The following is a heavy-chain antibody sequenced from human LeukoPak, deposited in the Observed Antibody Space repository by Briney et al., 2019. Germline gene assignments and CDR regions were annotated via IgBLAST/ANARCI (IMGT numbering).Heavy chain of an antibody. CDR2: IKQDGSEK. V-gene: IGHV3-7*01. CDR3: ARDGAPYSGSYSSYYYGMDV. CDR1: GFTFSSYW. J-gene: IGHJ6*02. D-gene: IGHD1-26*01. Sequence: PGGSLRLSCAASGFTFSSYWMSWVRQAPGKGLEWVANIKQDGSEKYYVDSVKGRFTISRDNAKNSLYLQMNSLRAEDTAVYYCARDGAPYSGSYSSYYYGMDVWGQGTTVTVSS.